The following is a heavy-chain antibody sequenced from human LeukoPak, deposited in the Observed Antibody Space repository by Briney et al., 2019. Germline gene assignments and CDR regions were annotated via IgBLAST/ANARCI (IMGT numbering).Heavy chain of an antibody. D-gene: IGHD6-13*01. CDR2: IYYSGST. CDR1: GGSISSGGYY. Sequence: PSETLSLTCTVSGGSISSGGYYWSWIRQHPGKGLEWIGYIYYSGSTYYNPSLKSRVTISVDTSKNQFSLKLSSVTAADTAVYYCATDPARISSWLHYYYGMDVWGQGTTVTVSS. CDR3: ATDPARISSWLHYYYGMDV. J-gene: IGHJ6*02. V-gene: IGHV4-31*03.